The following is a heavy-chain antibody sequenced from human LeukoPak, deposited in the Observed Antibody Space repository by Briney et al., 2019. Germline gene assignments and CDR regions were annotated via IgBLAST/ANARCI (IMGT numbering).Heavy chain of an antibody. CDR3: ARGRGYNSFDY. CDR2: INHSGST. CDR1: GGSFSSYY. J-gene: IGHJ4*02. Sequence: SETLSLTCAVYGGSFSSYYWSWIRQPPGKGLEWIGEINHSGSTNYNPSLKSRVTISVDTSKNQFSLKLTSVTSADTAVYYCARGRGYNSFDYWGQGTLVTVSS. D-gene: IGHD3-16*02. V-gene: IGHV4-34*01.